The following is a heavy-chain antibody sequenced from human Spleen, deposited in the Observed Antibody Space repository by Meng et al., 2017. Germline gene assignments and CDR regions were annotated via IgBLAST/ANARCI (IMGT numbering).Heavy chain of an antibody. D-gene: IGHD5-24*01. CDR3: ARGGGDRDGYNFVY. Sequence: SETLSLTCGVSGGSVTSDSYYWHWIRQSPGKGLEWIAYIYSSGSTNYNPSLKSRVTISVGKSNNQFSLKRSSVTAADTAVYYCARGGGDRDGYNFVYWGQGTLVTVSS. CDR1: GGSVTSDSYY. V-gene: IGHV4-61*01. CDR2: IYSSGST. J-gene: IGHJ4*02.